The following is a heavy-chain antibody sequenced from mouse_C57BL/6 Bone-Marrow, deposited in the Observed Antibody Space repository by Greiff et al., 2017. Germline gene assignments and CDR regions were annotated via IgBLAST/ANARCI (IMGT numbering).Heavy chain of an antibody. CDR2: IYPTSGRT. Sequence: VQLKQPGAELVKPGASVKMSCKASGYTFTSYWITWVKQRPGQGLEWIGDIYPTSGRTNYNEKFKSKAKLTVDTSSNTAYMQLSSLTSEDSAVFYGARSGTLGRSFDYWGQGTTLTVSS. J-gene: IGHJ2*01. CDR1: GYTFTSYW. CDR3: ARSGTLGRSFDY. V-gene: IGHV1-55*01. D-gene: IGHD3-3*01.